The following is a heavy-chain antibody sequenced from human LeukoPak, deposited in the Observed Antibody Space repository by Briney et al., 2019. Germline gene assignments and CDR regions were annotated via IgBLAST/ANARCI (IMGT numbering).Heavy chain of an antibody. J-gene: IGHJ6*03. D-gene: IGHD5-18*01. Sequence: KSGESLKISCKSSGYNFTSYWIGWVRQMPGKGLEWMGIIYPGDSDTRYSPSFQGQVTISADKSISTAYLQWSSLKASDTAMYYCARQIRVVDTAMVSYYYYYMDVWGKGTTVTVSS. CDR2: IYPGDSDT. CDR1: GYNFTSYW. CDR3: ARQIRVVDTAMVSYYYYYMDV. V-gene: IGHV5-51*01.